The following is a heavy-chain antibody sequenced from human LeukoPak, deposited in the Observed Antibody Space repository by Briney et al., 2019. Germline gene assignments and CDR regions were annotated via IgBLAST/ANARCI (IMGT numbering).Heavy chain of an antibody. CDR3: AKSNGYGLVDI. Sequence: SETLSLTCAVSGYSISSDNWWGWIRQPPGKGLEWIGYIYYSGSVFYNPSLKSRVTMSVDTSKNQFSLQLRSVTAVDTAVYYCAKSNGYGLVDIWGQGTMVTVSS. V-gene: IGHV4-28*05. CDR2: IYYSGSV. D-gene: IGHD3-10*01. CDR1: GYSISSDNW. J-gene: IGHJ3*02.